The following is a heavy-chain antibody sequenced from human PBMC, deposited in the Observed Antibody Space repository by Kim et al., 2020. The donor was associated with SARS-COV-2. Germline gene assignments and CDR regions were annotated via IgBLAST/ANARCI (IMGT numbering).Heavy chain of an antibody. CDR3: ARHGVEMATIFDY. V-gene: IGHV5-51*01. J-gene: IGHJ4*02. D-gene: IGHD5-12*01. Sequence: YSPSFQGQVTISADKSISTAYLQWSSLKASDTAMYYCARHGVEMATIFDYWGQGTLVTVSS.